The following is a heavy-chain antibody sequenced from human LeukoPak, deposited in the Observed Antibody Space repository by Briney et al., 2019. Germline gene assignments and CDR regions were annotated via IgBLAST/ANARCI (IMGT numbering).Heavy chain of an antibody. CDR1: GYTFTSYG. CDR2: ISAYNGNT. V-gene: IGHV1-18*01. Sequence: ASVTVSCKASGYTFTSYGISWVRQAPGQGLEWMGWISAYNGNTNYAQKLQGRVTMTTDTSTSTAYMELRSLRSDDTAVYYCARDEGYYYDSSSDYGGQGTLVTVSS. J-gene: IGHJ4*02. D-gene: IGHD3-22*01. CDR3: ARDEGYYYDSSSDY.